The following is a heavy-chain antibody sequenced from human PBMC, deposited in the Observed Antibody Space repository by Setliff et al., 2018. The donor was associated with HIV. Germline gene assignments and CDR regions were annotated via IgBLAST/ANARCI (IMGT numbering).Heavy chain of an antibody. Sequence: ASVKVSCKASAYTFTDYYIHWVRQAPGQGLEWMGRINPNTGGTNYAEKFQGRVSMTGDTSISTVFMEVSWLTSDVTAVYYCTRADLEWFSYDGFDMWGQGTMVTVSS. CDR3: TRADLEWFSYDGFDM. J-gene: IGHJ3*02. CDR1: AYTFTDYY. CDR2: INPNTGGT. D-gene: IGHD3-3*01. V-gene: IGHV1-2*06.